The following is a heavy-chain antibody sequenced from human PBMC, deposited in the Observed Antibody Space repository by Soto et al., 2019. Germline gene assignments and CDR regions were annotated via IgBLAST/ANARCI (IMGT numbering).Heavy chain of an antibody. V-gene: IGHV1-69*19. CDR2: ISPMFGAA. Sequence: QVQLVQSGAEMQKPGSSVKVSCQSSGGTFNTYAMNWVRQAPGQGPEWMGDISPMFGAANYAPKFQGRVTITADESTRTSYMQLSTLTSEYTALYFCAREVQVHTPAFVYWGQGTLVTVSS. CDR3: AREVQVHTPAFVY. D-gene: IGHD3-10*01. CDR1: GGTFNTYA. J-gene: IGHJ4*02.